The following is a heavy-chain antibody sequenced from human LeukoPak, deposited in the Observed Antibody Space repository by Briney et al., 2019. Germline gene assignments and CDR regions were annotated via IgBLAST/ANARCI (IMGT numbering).Heavy chain of an antibody. J-gene: IGHJ4*02. D-gene: IGHD3-16*02. Sequence: KPSETLSLTCAVYGGSFSGYYWSWIRQPPGKGLEWIGEINHSGSTNHNPSLKSRVTISVDTSKNQFSLKLSSVTAADTAVYYCARGYYDYVWGSYRPFDYWGQGTLVTVSS. CDR3: ARGYYDYVWGSYRPFDY. CDR1: GGSFSGYY. V-gene: IGHV4-34*01. CDR2: INHSGST.